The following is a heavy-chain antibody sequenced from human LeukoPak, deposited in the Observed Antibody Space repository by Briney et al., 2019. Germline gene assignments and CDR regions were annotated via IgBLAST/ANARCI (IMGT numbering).Heavy chain of an antibody. CDR2: INTNTGNP. CDR1: GYTFTIYA. Sequence: ASVKVSCKTSGYTFTIYAMNWVRQAPGQGLEWMGWINTNTGNPTYAQGFTGRFVFSLDTSVSTAYLQISSLKAEDTAVYYCASRTAMVTGYYYYYYMDVWGKGTTVTVSS. D-gene: IGHD5-18*01. CDR3: ASRTAMVTGYYYYYYMDV. J-gene: IGHJ6*03. V-gene: IGHV7-4-1*02.